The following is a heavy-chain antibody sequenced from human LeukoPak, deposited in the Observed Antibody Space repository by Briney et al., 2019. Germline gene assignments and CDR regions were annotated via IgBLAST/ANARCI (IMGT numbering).Heavy chain of an antibody. V-gene: IGHV1-2*02. CDR2: INPSSGGT. D-gene: IGHD3-10*01. J-gene: IGHJ4*02. Sequence: ASVKVSCKASGYTFTGYYMHWVRQAPGQGLEWMGWINPSSGGTNYAQKFQGRVTMTRDTSISTAYMELSRLRSDDTAVYYCARDVGITMVRGVIVTSHEYYFDYWGQGTLVTVSS. CDR1: GYTFTGYY. CDR3: ARDVGITMVRGVIVTSHEYYFDY.